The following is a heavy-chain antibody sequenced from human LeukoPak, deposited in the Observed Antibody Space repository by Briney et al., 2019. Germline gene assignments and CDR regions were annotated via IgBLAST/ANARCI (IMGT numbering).Heavy chain of an antibody. Sequence: GGSLRLSCAASGFTITSYSMNWVRQAPGKGLEWVSYISSSSTNIYYADSVKGRFTISRDNAKNSLYLQMNSLRDEDTAVYYCARESYWGSSAKGFDYWGQGTLVTVSS. CDR2: ISSSSTNI. CDR3: ARESYWGSSAKGFDY. CDR1: GFTITSYS. J-gene: IGHJ4*02. V-gene: IGHV3-48*02. D-gene: IGHD7-27*01.